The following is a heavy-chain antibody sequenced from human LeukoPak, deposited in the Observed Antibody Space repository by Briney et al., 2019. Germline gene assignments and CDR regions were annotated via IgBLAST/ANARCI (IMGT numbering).Heavy chain of an antibody. CDR3: ARHTPGGDPLRFLSP. D-gene: IGHD3-3*01. V-gene: IGHV4-59*08. Sequence: SETLSLTCTVSGGSISSYYWSWIRQPPGKGLEWIGNIYYSGSTNYNPSLKSRVTISVDTSKNQFSLKLSSVTAAGTAVYYCARHTPGGDPLRFLSPWGQGTLVTVSS. CDR1: GGSISSYY. J-gene: IGHJ4*02. CDR2: IYYSGST.